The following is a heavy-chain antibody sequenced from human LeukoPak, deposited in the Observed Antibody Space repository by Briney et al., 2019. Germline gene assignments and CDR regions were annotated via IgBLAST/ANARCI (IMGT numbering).Heavy chain of an antibody. D-gene: IGHD6-19*01. CDR3: ARGQWPLYYFDY. V-gene: IGHV4-59*01. Sequence: SETLSLTCTVSGGSISSYYWSWIRQPPGKGPEWIGYIYYSGSTNYNPSLKSRVTISVDTSKNQFSLKLSSVTAADTAVYYCARGQWPLYYFDYWGQGTLVTVSS. CDR1: GGSISSYY. CDR2: IYYSGST. J-gene: IGHJ4*02.